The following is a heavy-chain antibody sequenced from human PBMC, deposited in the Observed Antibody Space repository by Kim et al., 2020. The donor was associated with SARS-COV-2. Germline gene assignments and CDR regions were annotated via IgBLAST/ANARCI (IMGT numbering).Heavy chain of an antibody. CDR1: GFTFSSYA. J-gene: IGHJ4*02. CDR2: ISGSGGST. V-gene: IGHV3-23*01. D-gene: IGHD3-22*01. Sequence: GGSLRLSCAASGFTFSSYAMSWVRQAPGKGLEWVSAISGSGGSTYYADSVKGRFTISRDNSKNTLYLQMNSLRAEDTAVYYCAKDLGHSSGYWSRNAFDYWGQGTLVTVSS. CDR3: AKDLGHSSGYWSRNAFDY.